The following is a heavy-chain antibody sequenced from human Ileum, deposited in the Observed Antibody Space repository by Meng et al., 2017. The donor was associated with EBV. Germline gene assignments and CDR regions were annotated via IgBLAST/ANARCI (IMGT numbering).Heavy chain of an antibody. CDR2: IYWDDDK. CDR1: GFSLSINGVG. J-gene: IGHJ4*02. V-gene: IGHV2-5*02. D-gene: IGHD3-22*01. CDR3: THRPMTSAYYYFDY. Sequence: QITLKESGPTLVKPTQTPTRTCPFSGFSLSINGVGVGWIRQPPGKALEWLALIYWDDDKRYRPSLKSRLTITKDTSKNQVVLTMTNMDPVDTATYYCTHRPMTSAYYYFDYWGQGTLVTVSS.